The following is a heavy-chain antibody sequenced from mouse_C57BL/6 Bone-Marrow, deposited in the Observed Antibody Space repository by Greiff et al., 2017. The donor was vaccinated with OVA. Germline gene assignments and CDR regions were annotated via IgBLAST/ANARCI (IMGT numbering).Heavy chain of an antibody. D-gene: IGHD1-1*01. V-gene: IGHV2-2*01. CDR2: IWSGGST. CDR3: ASFYGLSYWYFDV. Sequence: VQLQQSGPGLVQPSQSLSITCTVSGFSLTSYGVHWVRQSPGKGLEWLGVIWSGGSTDYNAAFISRLSISKDNSKSQVFFKMNSLQADDTAIYYCASFYGLSYWYFDVWGTETTVTVSS. J-gene: IGHJ1*03. CDR1: GFSLTSYG.